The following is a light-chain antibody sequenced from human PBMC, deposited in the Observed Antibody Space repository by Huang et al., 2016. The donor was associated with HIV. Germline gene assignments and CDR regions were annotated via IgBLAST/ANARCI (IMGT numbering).Light chain of an antibody. CDR1: QTSTTY. CDR2: AAS. Sequence: DIQMTQSPSSLSASVGDRVIMTCRASQTSTTYLNWYKQRPGKAPKLLIYAASSLHSGVPSRFSGSVAGTDFTLTISSLQPEDFATYYCQQSYSSLLSFGGGTKVAIK. J-gene: IGKJ4*01. CDR3: QQSYSSLLS. V-gene: IGKV1-39*01.